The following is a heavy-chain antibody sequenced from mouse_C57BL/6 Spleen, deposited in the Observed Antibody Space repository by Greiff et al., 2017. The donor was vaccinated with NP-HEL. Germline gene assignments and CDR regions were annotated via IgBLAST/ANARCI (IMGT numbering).Heavy chain of an antibody. D-gene: IGHD1-1*01. V-gene: IGHV5-12*01. J-gene: IGHJ4*01. CDR2: ISNGGGST. Sequence: EVQLVESGGGLVQPGGSLKLSCAASGFTFSDYYMYWVRQTPEKRLEWVAYISNGGGSTYYPDTVKGRFTISRDTAKNTLYLQMSRLKSEDTAMYYCARTSYYYGSSYYYAMDYWGQGTSVTVSS. CDR1: GFTFSDYY. CDR3: ARTSYYYGSSYYYAMDY.